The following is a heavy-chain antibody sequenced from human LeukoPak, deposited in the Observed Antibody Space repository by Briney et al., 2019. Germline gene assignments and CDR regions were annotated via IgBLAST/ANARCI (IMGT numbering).Heavy chain of an antibody. CDR1: GFTFSGYW. J-gene: IGHJ5*02. Sequence: AGGSLRLSCAASGFTFSGYWMHWVRKAPGKGLEWVSSISHSGDTSDYADSVKGRFTISRDNSKNTLHLQMNSLSAEDTAMYYCRRQFLVGVSWGPGTLVTVSS. D-gene: IGHD5/OR15-5a*01. V-gene: IGHV3-23*01. CDR2: ISHSGDTS. CDR3: RRQFLVGVS.